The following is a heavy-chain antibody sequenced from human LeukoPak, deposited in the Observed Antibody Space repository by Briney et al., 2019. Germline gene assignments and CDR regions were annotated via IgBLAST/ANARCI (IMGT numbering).Heavy chain of an antibody. CDR1: GFTVSSNY. V-gene: IGHV3-53*01. Sequence: GGSLGLSCAASGFTVSSNYMSWVRQAPGKGLEWVSVIYSGGSTYYADSVKGRFTISRDNSKNTLYLQMNSLRAEDTAVYYCARGYGSGSYIDYWGQGTLVTVSS. CDR3: ARGYGSGSYIDY. J-gene: IGHJ4*02. D-gene: IGHD3-10*01. CDR2: IYSGGST.